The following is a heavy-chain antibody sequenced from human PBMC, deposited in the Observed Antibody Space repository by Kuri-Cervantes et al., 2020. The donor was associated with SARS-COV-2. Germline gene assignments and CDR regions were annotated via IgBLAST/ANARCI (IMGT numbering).Heavy chain of an antibody. CDR3: ARDPVTPGYYYYYGMDV. CDR2: INSDGSSS. CDR1: GFTCSSYW. D-gene: IGHD4-23*01. V-gene: IGHV3-74*01. J-gene: IGHJ6*02. Sequence: GGSLRLSCAASGFTCSSYWMHWVRQAPGKGLVWVSRINSDGSSSSYADSVKGRFTISRDNAKNTLYLQMNSLRAEDTAVYYCARDPVTPGYYYYYGMDVWGQGTTVTVSS.